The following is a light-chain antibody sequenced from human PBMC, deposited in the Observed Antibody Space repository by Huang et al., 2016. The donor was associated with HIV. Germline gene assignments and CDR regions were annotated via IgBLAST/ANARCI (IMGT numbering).Light chain of an antibody. Sequence: VMTQSPATLPVSPGERATLSCRARQSVNNNLAWYQKKPGQAPRLVIYGASTRATDGPARFSGSGSGTNFTLIIDSLQSEDFAVYFCHQYDQWPRTFGQGTKVEVK. J-gene: IGKJ1*01. CDR2: GAS. CDR1: QSVNNN. CDR3: HQYDQWPRT. V-gene: IGKV3-15*01.